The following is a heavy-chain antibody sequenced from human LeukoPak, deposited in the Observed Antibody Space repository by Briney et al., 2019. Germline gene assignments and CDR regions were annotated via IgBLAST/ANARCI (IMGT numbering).Heavy chain of an antibody. V-gene: IGHV3-23*01. J-gene: IGHJ4*02. CDR2: ISGSGGGT. Sequence: GGSLRLSCAASGFTFTTYAMSWVRQAPGKGLEWVSLISGSGGGTYYADSVKGRFTISRDNSKNTLYLQMNSLRAEDTAVYYCAREVLWFGEMGDWGQGTLVTVSS. D-gene: IGHD3-10*01. CDR3: AREVLWFGEMGD. CDR1: GFTFTTYA.